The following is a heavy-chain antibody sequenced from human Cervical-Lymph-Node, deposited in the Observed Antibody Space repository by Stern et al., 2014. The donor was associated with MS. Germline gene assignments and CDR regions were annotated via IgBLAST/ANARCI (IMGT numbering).Heavy chain of an antibody. J-gene: IGHJ5*02. CDR3: ATGAGDNWFDP. Sequence: VQLVQSGADVKKPGSSVRVSCKASGGISWLRQAPGQGLEWTGGMPPSVSTIHYAQNFQCRISVTADPSADTTYMEQSNLLTDDTAVYYCATGAGDNWFDPWGQGTLVSVSS. D-gene: IGHD3-10*01. CDR2: MPPSVSTI. V-gene: IGHV1-69*01. CDR1: GG.